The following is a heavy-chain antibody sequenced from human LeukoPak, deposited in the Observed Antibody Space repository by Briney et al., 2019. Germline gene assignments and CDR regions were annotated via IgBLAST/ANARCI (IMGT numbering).Heavy chain of an antibody. CDR2: IWYDGSKK. Sequence: PGGSLRLSCVASGFTFSSCGMHWVRQAPGKGLECVALIWYDGSKKYYADSVKGRFTISRDNSKNTLYLQMNSLRAEDTAVYYCARRASGGGYYFDYWGQGTLVTVSS. J-gene: IGHJ4*02. CDR3: ARRASGGGYYFDY. V-gene: IGHV3-33*01. D-gene: IGHD3-16*01. CDR1: GFTFSSCG.